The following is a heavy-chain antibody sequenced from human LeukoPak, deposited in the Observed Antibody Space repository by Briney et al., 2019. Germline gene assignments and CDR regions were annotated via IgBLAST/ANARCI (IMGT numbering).Heavy chain of an antibody. CDR2: MNPNSGNT. CDR3: ARGVRYFDWLYTPYFDY. D-gene: IGHD3-9*01. CDR1: GYTFTSYD. V-gene: IGHV1-8*01. Sequence: ASVKVSCKASGYTFTSYDINWVRQAPGQGLEWMGWMNPNSGNTAYAQKFQGRVTMTRNTSISTAYMELSSLRSEDTAVYYCARGVRYFDWLYTPYFDYWGQGTLVTVSS. J-gene: IGHJ4*02.